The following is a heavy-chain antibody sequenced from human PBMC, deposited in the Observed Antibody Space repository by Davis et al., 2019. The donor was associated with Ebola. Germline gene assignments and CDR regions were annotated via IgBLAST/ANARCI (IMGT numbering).Heavy chain of an antibody. V-gene: IGHV1-2*02. D-gene: IGHD1-26*01. CDR1: GYTFTGYY. J-gene: IGHJ5*02. CDR3: ARDRAPSGSYPDH. Sequence: ASVKVSCKASGYTFTGYYMHWVRQAPGQGLEWMGWINPNSGGTNYAQKFQGRVTMTRDTSISTAYMELSRLRSDDTAVYYCARDRAPSGSYPDHWGQGTLVTVSS. CDR2: INPNSGGT.